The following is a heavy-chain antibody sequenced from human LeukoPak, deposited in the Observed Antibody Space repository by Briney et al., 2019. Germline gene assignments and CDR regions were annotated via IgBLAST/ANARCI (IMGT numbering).Heavy chain of an antibody. J-gene: IGHJ6*03. V-gene: IGHV2-70*11. CDR3: ARTRIDYYYMDV. CDR2: IDWDDDE. D-gene: IGHD1-26*01. CDR1: GFSLSTSGMC. Sequence: SGPTLVNPTQTLTLTCTFSGFSLSTSGMCVSWIRQPPGKALEWLVRIDWDDDEYYSTSLKTRLTISKDTSKNQVVLRMTNMDPLDTGTYYCARTRIDYYYMDVWGTGTTVTVSS.